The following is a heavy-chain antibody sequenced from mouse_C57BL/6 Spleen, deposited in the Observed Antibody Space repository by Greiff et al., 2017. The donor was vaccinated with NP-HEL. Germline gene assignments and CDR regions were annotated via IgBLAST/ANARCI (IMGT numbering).Heavy chain of an antibody. J-gene: IGHJ1*03. CDR1: GYTFTSYW. CDR3: ARGEPYGLWYFDV. V-gene: IGHV1-52*01. CDR2: IDPSDSET. Sequence: QVQLKQPGAELVRPGSSVKLSCKASGYTFTSYWMHWVKQRPIQGLEWIGNIDPSDSETHYNQKFKDKATLTVDKSSSTAYMQLSSLTSEDSAVYYCARGEPYGLWYFDVWGTGTTVTVSS. D-gene: IGHD1-1*01.